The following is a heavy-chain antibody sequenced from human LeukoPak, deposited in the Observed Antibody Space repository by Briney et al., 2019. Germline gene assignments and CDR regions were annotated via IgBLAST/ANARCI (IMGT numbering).Heavy chain of an antibody. D-gene: IGHD3-10*01. Sequence: GKSLRLSCAASGFTLSDHFMDWVRQAPGKGLEWVARTRDKHNSYSTEYAASVKGRFTISRDDSKNSLYLQMSSLKTEDTAVYYCARGRAGSGPRDLDYWGQRTLVTVSS. J-gene: IGHJ4*02. V-gene: IGHV3-72*01. CDR1: GFTLSDHF. CDR3: ARGRAGSGPRDLDY. CDR2: TRDKHNSYST.